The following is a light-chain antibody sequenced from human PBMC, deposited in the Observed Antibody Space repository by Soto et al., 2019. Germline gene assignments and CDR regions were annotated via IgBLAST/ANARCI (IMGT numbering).Light chain of an antibody. V-gene: IGKV4-1*01. CDR3: QQYYLSIT. J-gene: IGKJ4*01. CDR2: WAS. Sequence: SLVAGSSIKRKSSQSVFYSSNNKNYLTWYQQKPGQPPKLLIYWASTRESGVPDRFSGCGSGPDMTLAFSRVKAEDPAVHSFQQYYLSITFAGGTKVDI. CDR1: QSVFYSSNNKNY.